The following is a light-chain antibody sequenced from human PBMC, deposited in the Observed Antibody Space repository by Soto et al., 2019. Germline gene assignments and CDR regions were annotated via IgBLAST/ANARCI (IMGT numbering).Light chain of an antibody. CDR1: QSVSSN. V-gene: IGKV3-20*01. J-gene: IGKJ1*01. Sequence: EIVLTQSPGTLSVSPGEIATLSCRASQSVSSNLAWYQQKPGQAPRLLIYGASSRATGIPDRFSGSGSGTDFTLTISRLEPGDFAVYYCQQYGSSPPTFGQGTKVDI. CDR3: QQYGSSPPT. CDR2: GAS.